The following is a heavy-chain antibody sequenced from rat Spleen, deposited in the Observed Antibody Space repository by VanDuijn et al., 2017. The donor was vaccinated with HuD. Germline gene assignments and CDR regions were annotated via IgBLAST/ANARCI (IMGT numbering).Heavy chain of an antibody. CDR2: ISSGGNT. Sequence: QVQLKESGPGLVQPSQTLSLTCTVSGFSLTSYIVSWVRQPPGKGLEWIAAISSGGNTYYNSALKSRLSISRDTSKSQVFLKMNSLQTEDTARYFCARYWFDYWGQGVMVTVSS. CDR1: GFSLTSYI. CDR3: ARYWFDY. V-gene: IGHV2-6*01. J-gene: IGHJ2*01.